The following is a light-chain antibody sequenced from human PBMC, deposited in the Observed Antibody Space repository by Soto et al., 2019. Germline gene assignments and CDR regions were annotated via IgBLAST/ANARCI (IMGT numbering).Light chain of an antibody. J-gene: IGLJ2*01. V-gene: IGLV2-14*01. CDR3: SSYTSSSTLEV. CDR1: SSDVGGYNY. CDR2: EVS. Sequence: QSALTQPASVSGSPGQSITISCTGTSSDVGGYNYVSWYQQHPGKAPKLMIYEVSNRPSGVSNRFSGSKSGNTASLTISGVQAEDEADYYCSSYTSSSTLEVFGGGTKLTVL.